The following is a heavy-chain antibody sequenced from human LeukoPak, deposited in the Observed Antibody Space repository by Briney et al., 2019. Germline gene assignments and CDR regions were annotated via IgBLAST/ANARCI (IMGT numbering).Heavy chain of an antibody. CDR1: GGSFSSYY. D-gene: IGHD6-19*01. Sequence: SETLSLTCAVYGGSFSSYYWSWIRQPPGKGLEWIGYMYYTGSTTYNPSLKSRVIMSVDTSKNQLSLKLSSVTAADTAVYYCASRPIPVDIFDSWGQGTLVTVSS. J-gene: IGHJ4*02. V-gene: IGHV4-59*08. CDR2: MYYTGST. CDR3: ASRPIPVDIFDS.